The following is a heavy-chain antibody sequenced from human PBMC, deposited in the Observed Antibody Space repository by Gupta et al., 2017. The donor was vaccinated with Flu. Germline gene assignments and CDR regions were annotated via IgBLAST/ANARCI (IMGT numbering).Heavy chain of an antibody. CDR3: ARDRSLYSTGIDY. D-gene: IGHD2-2*01. CDR2: INSPGTII. Sequence: FINYEFNWVRQAPGKGLEWLAYINSPGTIIYYAASVEGRFTISRDNAKNSLSLQMHSLRAEDTAVYYCARDRSLYSTGIDYCGQGTLVTVS. V-gene: IGHV3-48*03. CDR1: FINYE. J-gene: IGHJ4*02.